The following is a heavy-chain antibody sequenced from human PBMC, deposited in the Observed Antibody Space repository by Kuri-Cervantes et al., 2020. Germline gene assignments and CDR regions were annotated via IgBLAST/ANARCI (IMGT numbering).Heavy chain of an antibody. V-gene: IGHV3-7*03. CDR2: IKQDGSEK. CDR1: GFTFSRYW. Sequence: GGSLRLSCAASGFTFSRYWMTWVRQAPGKGLEWVANIKQDGSEKYYVDSVKGRFTISRDNAKNSLYLQMNSLRAEDTALYHCARRTTVTVTATPRSYWYFDLWGRGT. J-gene: IGHJ2*01. CDR3: ARRTTVTVTATPRSYWYFDL. D-gene: IGHD4-17*01.